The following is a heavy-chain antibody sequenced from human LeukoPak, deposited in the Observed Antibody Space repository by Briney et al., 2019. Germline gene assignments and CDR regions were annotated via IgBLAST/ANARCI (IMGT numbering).Heavy chain of an antibody. CDR2: ISSSSSYI. J-gene: IGHJ1*01. D-gene: IGHD2-21*01. CDR3: ASCALGRYSEYFQH. CDR1: GFTFSSYS. V-gene: IGHV3-21*01. Sequence: PGGSLRLSCAASGFTFSSYSMNWVRQAPGRGLEWVSSISSSSSYIYYADSVKGRFTISRDNAKNSLYLQMNSLRAEDTAVYYCASCALGRYSEYFQHWGQGTLVTVSS.